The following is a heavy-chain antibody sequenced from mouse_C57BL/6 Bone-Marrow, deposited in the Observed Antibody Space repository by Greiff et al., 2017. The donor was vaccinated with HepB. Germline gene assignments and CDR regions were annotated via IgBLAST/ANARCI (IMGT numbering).Heavy chain of an antibody. J-gene: IGHJ1*03. V-gene: IGHV1-69*01. CDR1: GYTFTSYW. CDR2: IDPSDSYT. CDR3: ARRARYFWYFDV. D-gene: IGHD2-12*01. Sequence: QVQLQQPGAELVMPGASVKLSCKASGYTFTSYWMHWVKQRPGQGLEWIGEIDPSDSYTNYNQKFKGKSTLTVDKSSSTAYMQLSSLTSEYSAVYYCARRARYFWYFDVWGTGTTVTVSS.